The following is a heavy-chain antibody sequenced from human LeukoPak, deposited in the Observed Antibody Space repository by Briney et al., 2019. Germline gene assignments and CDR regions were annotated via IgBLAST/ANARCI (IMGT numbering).Heavy chain of an antibody. CDR2: IYSSGST. J-gene: IGHJ4*02. CDR1: GLTVSSNY. CDR3: ARDSRHLSSTRGGLKESRGAFFDY. Sequence: GGSLRLSCAASGLTVSSNYMNWVRQAPGKWLKWVSVIYSSGSTFYADSVRGRFTISRDISKNTLYLQMNSLRAEDTALYYCARDSRHLSSTRGGLKESRGAFFDYWGQGTLVTVSS. D-gene: IGHD6-13*01. V-gene: IGHV3-66*01.